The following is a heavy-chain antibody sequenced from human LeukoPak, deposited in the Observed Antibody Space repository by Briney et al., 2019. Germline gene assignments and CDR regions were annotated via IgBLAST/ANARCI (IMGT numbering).Heavy chain of an antibody. J-gene: IGHJ4*02. CDR3: GRGGTWGVYCLAY. V-gene: IGHV1-2*02. CDR2: INPNGRAT. D-gene: IGHD5/OR15-5a*01. Sequence: ASVKVSCKASGFTFTDYFIHWVRQPPGQGPEWMGWINPNGRATNYAQKFQGRLTMTRDTSINTAYMELTSLTSDDTAVYYCGRGGTWGVYCLAYWGQGTLVTVSS. CDR1: GFTFTDYF.